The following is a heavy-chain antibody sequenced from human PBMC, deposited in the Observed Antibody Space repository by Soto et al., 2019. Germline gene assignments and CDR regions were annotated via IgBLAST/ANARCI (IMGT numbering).Heavy chain of an antibody. Sequence: SLRLSCAASGFTFSGSAIHWVRQASGKGLEWVGRIRSKANSYATAYAASVKGRFTISRDDSKNTAYLQMNSLKTEDTAVYYCTLYYYDSSGYYDYYYGMDVWGQGTTVTVSS. CDR1: GFTFSGSA. V-gene: IGHV3-73*01. D-gene: IGHD3-22*01. CDR3: TLYYYDSSGYYDYYYGMDV. J-gene: IGHJ6*02. CDR2: IRSKANSYAT.